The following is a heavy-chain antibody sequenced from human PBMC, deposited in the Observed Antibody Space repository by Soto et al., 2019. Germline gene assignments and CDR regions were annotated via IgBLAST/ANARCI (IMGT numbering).Heavy chain of an antibody. Sequence: GGSLRLSCAPSGSTFSDYSLNWVRQAPGKGLEWVSSISSGSHYIYYADSVRGRFTISRDNAKNSMSPQMNSLRDEDTAVYYCAREGKTAFGDVLGPFDYWGQGILVTVSS. CDR2: ISSGSHYI. CDR3: AREGKTAFGDVLGPFDY. V-gene: IGHV3-21*01. CDR1: GSTFSDYS. D-gene: IGHD3-3*01. J-gene: IGHJ4*02.